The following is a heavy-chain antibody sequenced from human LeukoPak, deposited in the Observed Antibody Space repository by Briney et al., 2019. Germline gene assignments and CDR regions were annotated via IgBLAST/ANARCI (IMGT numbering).Heavy chain of an antibody. CDR2: ITAYNGNT. J-gene: IGHJ4*02. CDR3: ARDTPRLAAAGT. V-gene: IGHV1-18*01. D-gene: IGHD6-13*01. CDR1: GYTFTSYG. Sequence: ASVKVSCKASGYTFTSYGISWLRQAPGQGLEWMGWITAYNGNTNYAQKLQGRVTMTTDTSTSTAYLELRSLRSDDTAVYYWARDTPRLAAAGTWGQGTLVTVSS.